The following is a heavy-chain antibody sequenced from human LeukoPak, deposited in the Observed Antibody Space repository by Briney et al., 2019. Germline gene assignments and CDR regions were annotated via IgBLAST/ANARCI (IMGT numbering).Heavy chain of an antibody. V-gene: IGHV1-69*13. CDR3: ARIVVVVAATNYFDY. J-gene: IGHJ4*02. Sequence: SVKVSCKASGGTFSSYAISWVRQAPGQGLEWMGGIIPIFGTANYAQKFQGRVTITADESTSTAYMELSSLRSEDTAVYYCARIVVVVAATNYFDYWGQGTLVTVSS. CDR1: GGTFSSYA. CDR2: IIPIFGTA. D-gene: IGHD2-15*01.